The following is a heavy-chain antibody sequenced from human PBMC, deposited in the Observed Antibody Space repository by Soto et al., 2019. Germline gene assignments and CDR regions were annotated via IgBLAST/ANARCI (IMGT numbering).Heavy chain of an antibody. Sequence: GASVKVSCKASGYTFTSYGISWVRQAPGQGLEWMGWISAYNGNTNYAQKLQGRVTMTTDTSTSTAYMELRSLRSDDTAVYYCAILLGVTPYYYMDVWGKGTTVTVSS. D-gene: IGHD2-21*02. J-gene: IGHJ6*03. CDR3: AILLGVTPYYYMDV. CDR2: ISAYNGNT. CDR1: GYTFTSYG. V-gene: IGHV1-18*01.